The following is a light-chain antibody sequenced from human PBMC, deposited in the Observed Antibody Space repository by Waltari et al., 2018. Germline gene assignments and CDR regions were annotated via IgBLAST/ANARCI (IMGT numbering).Light chain of an antibody. CDR3: QHYVRLPAT. CDR2: GAS. J-gene: IGKJ1*01. V-gene: IGKV3-20*01. CDR1: HSVRRS. Sequence: IVLTQSPGTLSLSPGERATLSSRASHSVRRSLAWYQQKPGKAPKLLIYGASTRATGVPDRFTGSGSGTDFSLTISSLEPEDFAIYFCQHYVRLPATFGQGTKVEIK.